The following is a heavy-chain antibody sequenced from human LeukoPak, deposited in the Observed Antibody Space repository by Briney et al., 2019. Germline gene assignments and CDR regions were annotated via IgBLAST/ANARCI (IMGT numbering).Heavy chain of an antibody. J-gene: IGHJ6*03. CDR2: IYYSGST. CDR3: ARMTYGGDSVGYYYMDV. Sequence: SETLSLTCTVSGGSISSDYWSWIRQPPGKGLEWIGYIYYSGSTNNNPSLKSRVPISVDTSKSQFSLKLSSVTAADTAVYYCARMTYGGDSVGYYYMDVWGKGTTVTVSS. CDR1: GGSISSDY. V-gene: IGHV4-59*01. D-gene: IGHD4-23*01.